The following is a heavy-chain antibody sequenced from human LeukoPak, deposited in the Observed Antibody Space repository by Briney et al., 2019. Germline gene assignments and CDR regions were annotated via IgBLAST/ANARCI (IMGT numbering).Heavy chain of an antibody. Sequence: GGSLRLSCAASGFTFSNYGMYWVRQAPGKGLEWVAVIWYDGTNKYYADSVKGRFTISRDIPKNTLYLQMNSLRAEDTAVYYCARDAVDTANAVWGQGTTVTVSS. V-gene: IGHV3-33*01. CDR3: ARDAVDTANAV. D-gene: IGHD5-18*01. J-gene: IGHJ6*02. CDR1: GFTFSNYG. CDR2: IWYDGTNK.